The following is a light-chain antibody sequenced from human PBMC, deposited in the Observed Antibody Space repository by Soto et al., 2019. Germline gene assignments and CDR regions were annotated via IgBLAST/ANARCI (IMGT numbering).Light chain of an antibody. CDR1: SSNFGKNS. CDR2: DSD. Sequence: QSVLTQPTSVSAAPGQKVTISCSGSSSNFGKNSVSWYQQVPGTAPKLLIYDSDKRPSGTPDRFSGSKAATSVTLDITGLQTGDEADYYCGTWDSSLSAGVFGGGTKVTVL. CDR3: GTWDSSLSAGV. V-gene: IGLV1-51*01. J-gene: IGLJ3*02.